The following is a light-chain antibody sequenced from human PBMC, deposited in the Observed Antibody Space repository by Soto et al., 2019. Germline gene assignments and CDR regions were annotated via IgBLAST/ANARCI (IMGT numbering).Light chain of an antibody. CDR3: LQDYNYPLT. J-gene: IGKJ2*01. CDR2: AAS. Sequence: AIQMTQSPSSLSASVGDRVTITCRASQGIRTDLGWYQQKPGKAPKLLIYAASSLQSGVPSRFSGSGSGTDFTLTISSLQPEDFATYYCLQDYNYPLTVGQGTKLEIK. CDR1: QGIRTD. V-gene: IGKV1-6*01.